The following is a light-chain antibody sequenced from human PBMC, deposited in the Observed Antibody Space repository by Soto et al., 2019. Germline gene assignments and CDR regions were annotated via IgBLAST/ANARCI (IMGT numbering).Light chain of an antibody. J-gene: IGKJ1*01. Sequence: ELVLTQSPGTLSLSPGERATLSCRASQSVSSNLAWYQQKPGQPPRLLIYGASSRATGIPARFSGSGSGTDFTLTISSMEPEDFAVYYCQQYGNSPPWTFGQGTKVDIK. CDR2: GAS. CDR3: QQYGNSPPWT. CDR1: QSVSSN. V-gene: IGKV3-20*01.